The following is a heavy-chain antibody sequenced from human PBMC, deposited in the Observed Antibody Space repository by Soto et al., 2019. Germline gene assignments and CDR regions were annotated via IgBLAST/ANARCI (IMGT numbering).Heavy chain of an antibody. CDR1: GFTFSSYG. J-gene: IGHJ4*02. V-gene: IGHV3-33*01. CDR3: ARDHNYDSSGYYYGTVIDY. CDR2: IWYDGSNK. D-gene: IGHD3-22*01. Sequence: PGGSLRLSCAASGFTFSSYGMHWVRQAPGKGLEWVAVIWYDGSNKYYADSVKGRFTISRDNSKNTLYLQMNSLRAEDTAVYYCARDHNYDSSGYYYGTVIDYWGQGTLVTVSS.